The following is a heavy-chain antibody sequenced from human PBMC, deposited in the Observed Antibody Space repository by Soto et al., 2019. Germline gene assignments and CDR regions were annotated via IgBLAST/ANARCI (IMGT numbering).Heavy chain of an antibody. CDR1: GCTFSSYA. CDR3: ATNNRASYHFDY. CDR2: IIPLFGTT. V-gene: IGHV1-69*13. J-gene: IGHJ4*02. D-gene: IGHD3-16*02. Sequence: SVKVSCKAFGCTFSSYAISWVRQAPGQGLEWMGGIIPLFGTTNYAPKFQGRVAITADERARTAYMDLSSLKSEDTAVYYCATNNRASYHFDYWGQGTLVTVSS.